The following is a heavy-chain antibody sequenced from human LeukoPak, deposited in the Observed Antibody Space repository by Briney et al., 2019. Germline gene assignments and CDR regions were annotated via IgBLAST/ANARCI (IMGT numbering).Heavy chain of an antibody. CDR1: GGSISSSSYY. V-gene: IGHV4-39*07. Sequence: SETLSLTCTVSGGSISSSSYYWGWIRQPPGKGLEWIGSIYYSGSTYYNPSLKSRVTISVDTSKNQFSLKLSSVTAADTAVYYCARRLRYFDWLLEYWGRGTLVTVSS. J-gene: IGHJ4*02. D-gene: IGHD3-9*01. CDR2: IYYSGST. CDR3: ARRLRYFDWLLEY.